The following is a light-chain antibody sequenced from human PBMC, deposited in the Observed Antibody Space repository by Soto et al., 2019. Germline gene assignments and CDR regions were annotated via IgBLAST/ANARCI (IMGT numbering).Light chain of an antibody. CDR2: DGS. CDR3: SSYTTSSTVV. V-gene: IGLV2-14*01. J-gene: IGLJ2*01. Sequence: QSALTQPASVSGSPGQSITISCTGTSIDFGGYNYVSWYQQQTGKAPKLMIYDGSNRASGVSNRSSGSKSGNTAALTISGIQAEDEADYYCSSYTTSSTVVFGGGTKLTVL. CDR1: SIDFGGYNY.